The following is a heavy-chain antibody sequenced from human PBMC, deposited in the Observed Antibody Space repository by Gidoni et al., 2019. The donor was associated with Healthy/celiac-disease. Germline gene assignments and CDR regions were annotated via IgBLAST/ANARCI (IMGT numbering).Heavy chain of an antibody. J-gene: IGHJ1*01. CDR2: IYPGDPYT. CDR1: GYSYTSYW. CDR3: ASRRMAADEYFQH. D-gene: IGHD6-13*01. Sequence: EVQLVQSGAEVRKPGESLKSPCQGSGYSYTSYWIGWVRPMPGKGLAWMGIIYPGDPYTRYRPSFQGPATLFADQSRRPAYLPWSSLKAPDPAMYYCASRRMAADEYFQHWGQGTLVTVSS. V-gene: IGHV5-51*01.